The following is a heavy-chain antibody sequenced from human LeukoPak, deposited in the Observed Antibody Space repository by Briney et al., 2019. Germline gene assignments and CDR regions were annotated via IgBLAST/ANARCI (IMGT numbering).Heavy chain of an antibody. D-gene: IGHD6-13*01. CDR1: GFTFSAYG. CDR2: ISRSSTYI. J-gene: IGHJ5*02. Sequence: PGGSLRPSCAASGFTFSAYGMNWVRQAPGEGLEWVSSISRSSTYIYYADSVKGRFTISRDNAKNSLYLQMNSLRAEDTAVYYCARASAAGYSSSWYPIWFDPWGQGTLVTVSS. CDR3: ARASAAGYSSSWYPIWFDP. V-gene: IGHV3-21*01.